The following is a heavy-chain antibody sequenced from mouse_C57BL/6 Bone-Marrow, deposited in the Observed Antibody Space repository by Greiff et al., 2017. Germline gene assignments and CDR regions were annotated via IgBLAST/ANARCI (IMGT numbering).Heavy chain of an antibody. Sequence: EVQLVESGGGLVKPGGSLKLSCAASGFTFSDYGMHWVRQAPEKGLEWVAYISSGSSTIYYADTVKGRFTISRDNAKNTLFLQMTSLRSEDTAMYYCARNYGSRSAWFAYWGQGTLVTVSA. CDR1: GFTFSDYG. CDR2: ISSGSSTI. V-gene: IGHV5-17*01. J-gene: IGHJ3*01. D-gene: IGHD1-1*01. CDR3: ARNYGSRSAWFAY.